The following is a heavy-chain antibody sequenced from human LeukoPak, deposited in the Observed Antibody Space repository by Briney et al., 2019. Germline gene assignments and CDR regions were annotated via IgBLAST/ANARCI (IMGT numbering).Heavy chain of an antibody. V-gene: IGHV1-2*06. CDR1: GYTFTGYY. CDR3: ARVTMVRGDLDY. CDR2: INPNSGGT. Sequence: GASVKVSCKASGYTFTGYYMHWVRQAPGQGLEWMGRINPNSGGTNYAQKFQGKVTMTRDTSISTAYMELSRLRSDDTAVYYCARVTMVRGDLDYWGQGTLVTVSS. J-gene: IGHJ4*02. D-gene: IGHD3-10*01.